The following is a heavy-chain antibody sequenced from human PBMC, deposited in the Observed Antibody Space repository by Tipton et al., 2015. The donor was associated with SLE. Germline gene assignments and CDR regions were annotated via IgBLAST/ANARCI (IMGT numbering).Heavy chain of an antibody. J-gene: IGHJ4*02. CDR2: IYTSGST. V-gene: IGHV4-61*09. CDR1: GGSISSGSYY. Sequence: LRLSCTVSGGSISSGSYYWSWIRQPAGKGLEWIGHIYTSGSTNYNPSLKSRVTMSVDTSKNQFSLKLSSVTAADTAVYYCARERYSSGWSDWGQGTLVTVSS. D-gene: IGHD6-19*01. CDR3: ARERYSSGWSD.